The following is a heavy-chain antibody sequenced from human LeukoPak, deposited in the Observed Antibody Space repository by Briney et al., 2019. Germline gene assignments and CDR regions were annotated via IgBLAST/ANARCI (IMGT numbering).Heavy chain of an antibody. J-gene: IGHJ4*02. Sequence: PSETLSLTCTVSGGSISSSSYYWGWIRQPPGKGLEWIGSIYYSGSTYYNPSLKSRVTISVDTSKNQFSLKLSSVTAADTAVYYCARALSTPSSFDYWGQGTLVTVSS. CDR1: GGSISSSSYY. CDR3: ARALSTPSSFDY. D-gene: IGHD5/OR15-5a*01. V-gene: IGHV4-39*07. CDR2: IYYSGST.